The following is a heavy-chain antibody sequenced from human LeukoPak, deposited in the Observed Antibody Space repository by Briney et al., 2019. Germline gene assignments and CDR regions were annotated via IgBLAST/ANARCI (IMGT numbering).Heavy chain of an antibody. V-gene: IGHV3-23*01. CDR1: GFTFNSYA. CDR3: ARNYYDSSGFFDY. D-gene: IGHD3-22*01. Sequence: PGGSLRLSCAASGFTFNSYAIIWVRQAPGKGLEWVSGISGSGGDTHYAESVKGRFTISRDNSKNTLYLQMNSLRAEDTAVYYCARNYYDSSGFFDYWGQGTLVTVSS. J-gene: IGHJ4*02. CDR2: ISGSGGDT.